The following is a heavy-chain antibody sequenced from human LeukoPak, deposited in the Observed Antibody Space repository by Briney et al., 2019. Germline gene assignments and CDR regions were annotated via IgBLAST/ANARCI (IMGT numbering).Heavy chain of an antibody. CDR2: IYSGGST. Sequence: GGSLRLSCAASGFTLSSNYMSWVRQAPGKGLEWVSVIYSGGSTYYADSVKGRFTISRDNSKNTLYLQMNSLRAEDTAVYYCARGRGLRYFDWFPMDVWGQGTTVTVSS. D-gene: IGHD3-9*01. CDR3: ARGRGLRYFDWFPMDV. J-gene: IGHJ6*02. CDR1: GFTLSSNY. V-gene: IGHV3-53*01.